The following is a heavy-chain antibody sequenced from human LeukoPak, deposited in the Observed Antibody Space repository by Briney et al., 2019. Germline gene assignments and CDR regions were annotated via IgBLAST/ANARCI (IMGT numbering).Heavy chain of an antibody. V-gene: IGHV1-46*01. CDR3: ARGSSSSGSSFDY. CDR1: GYTFTSYG. CDR2: INPNGGST. Sequence: GASVKVSCKASGYTFTSYGISWVRQAPGQGLEWMGIINPNGGSTSNAQKFQGRVTMTRDTSTSTVHMELSSLRSEDTAVYYCARGSSSSGSSFDYWGQGTLVTVSS. J-gene: IGHJ4*02. D-gene: IGHD3-10*01.